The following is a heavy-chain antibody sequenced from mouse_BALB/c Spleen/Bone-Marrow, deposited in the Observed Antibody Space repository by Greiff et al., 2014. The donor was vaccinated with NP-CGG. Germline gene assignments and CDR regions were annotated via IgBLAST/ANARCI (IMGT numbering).Heavy chain of an antibody. J-gene: IGHJ1*01. Sequence: VKLQESGAELVKPGAPVKLSCKASGYTFTSYWMNWVKQRPGRGLEWIGRIDPSDSETHYNQKFKDKATLTVDKSSSTAYIQPSSLTSEDSAVYYCARSHGYYPYWYFDVWGAGTTVTVSS. CDR3: ARSHGYYPYWYFDV. CDR1: GYTFTSYW. V-gene: IGHV1-69*02. CDR2: IDPSDSET. D-gene: IGHD2-3*01.